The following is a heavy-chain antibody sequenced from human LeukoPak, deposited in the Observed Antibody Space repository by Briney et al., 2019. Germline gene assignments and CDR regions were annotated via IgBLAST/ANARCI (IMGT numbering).Heavy chain of an antibody. D-gene: IGHD3-10*01. CDR3: ATDLAAYGSGTPEDY. CDR2: FYPEDGET. Sequence: ASVKVSCKVSGYTLSELSMHWVRQAPGTGLEWMGGFYPEDGETIYAKKLQGRVTMTEDTSTDTAYMELSSLRSEDTAVYYCATDLAAYGSGTPEDYWGQGTLVTVSS. V-gene: IGHV1-24*01. CDR1: GYTLSELS. J-gene: IGHJ4*02.